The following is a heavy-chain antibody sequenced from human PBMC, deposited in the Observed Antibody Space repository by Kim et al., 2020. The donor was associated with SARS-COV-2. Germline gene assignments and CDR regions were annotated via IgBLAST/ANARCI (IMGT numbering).Heavy chain of an antibody. CDR3: AIDPTGIAAADSYYYYGMDV. CDR2: IDPSDSYT. D-gene: IGHD6-13*01. CDR1: GYSFTSYW. J-gene: IGHJ6*02. V-gene: IGHV5-10-1*01. Sequence: GESLKISCKGSGYSFTSYWISWVRQMPGKGLEWMGRIDPSDSYTNYSPSFQGHVTISADKSISTAYLQWSSLKASDTAMYYCAIDPTGIAAADSYYYYGMDVWGQGTTVTVSS.